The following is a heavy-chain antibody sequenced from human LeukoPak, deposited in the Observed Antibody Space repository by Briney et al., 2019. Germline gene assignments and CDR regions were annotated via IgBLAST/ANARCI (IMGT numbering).Heavy chain of an antibody. CDR3: ARVGLPENWFDP. Sequence: SETLSLTCTVSGGSISSSSYYWGWIRQPPGEGLEWIGSIYYSGSTYYNPSLKSRVTISVDTSKNQFSLKLSSVTAADTAVYYCARVGLPENWFDPWGQGTLVTVSS. D-gene: IGHD5-12*01. CDR1: GGSISSSSYY. CDR2: IYYSGST. V-gene: IGHV4-39*07. J-gene: IGHJ5*02.